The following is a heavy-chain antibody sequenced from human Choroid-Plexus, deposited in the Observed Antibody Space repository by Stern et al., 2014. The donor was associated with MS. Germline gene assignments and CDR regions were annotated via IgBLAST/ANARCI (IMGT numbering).Heavy chain of an antibody. D-gene: IGHD2/OR15-2a*01. J-gene: IGHJ5*02. CDR3: AKDRQYLTYFFDH. CDR2: VSCDGSNK. Sequence: VQLVESGGGVVQPGRPLRLSCVASGFTLGSCAMPWVRQAPGKGLEWVAGVSCDGSNKYYADSVKGRFTISRDNSQNTLYMQMSSLRPEDKAVYYCAKDRQYLTYFFDHWGQGSLVTVAS. V-gene: IGHV3-30*18. CDR1: GFTLGSCA.